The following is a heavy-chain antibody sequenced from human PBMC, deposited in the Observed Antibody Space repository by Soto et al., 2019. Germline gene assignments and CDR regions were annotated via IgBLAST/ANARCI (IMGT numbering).Heavy chain of an antibody. CDR3: ARGAAGYSSGWYA. V-gene: IGHV3-48*03. CDR2: ISSSGSTI. CDR1: GFTFSSYE. D-gene: IGHD6-19*01. Sequence: EVQLVESGGGLVQPGGSLRLSCAASGFTFSSYEMNWVRQAPGKGLEWVSYISSSGSTIYYADSVKGRFTISRDNAKNSLYLQMNSLRAEDTAVNYCARGAAGYSSGWYAWGQGTLVTVSS. J-gene: IGHJ4*02.